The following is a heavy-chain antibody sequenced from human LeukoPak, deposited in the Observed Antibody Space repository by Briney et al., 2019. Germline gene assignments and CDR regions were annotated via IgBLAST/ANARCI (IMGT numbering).Heavy chain of an antibody. CDR2: ISWNSGSI. Sequence: GGSLRLSCAASGFTFDDYAMHWVRQAPGKGLEWVSGISWNSGSIGYVDSVKGRFTISRDNAKTSLYLQMNSLGAEDTAVYYCARANSYDSSGHYYEFDYWGQGTLVTVSS. CDR1: GFTFDDYA. J-gene: IGHJ4*02. D-gene: IGHD3-22*01. CDR3: ARANSYDSSGHYYEFDY. V-gene: IGHV3-9*01.